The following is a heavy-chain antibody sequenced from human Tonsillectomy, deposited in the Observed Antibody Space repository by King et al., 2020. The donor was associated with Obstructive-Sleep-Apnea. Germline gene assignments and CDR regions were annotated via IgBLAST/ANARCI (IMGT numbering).Heavy chain of an antibody. CDR2: SGST. CDR3: ARRRTTGSSLDP. Sequence: QLQESGPGLVKPSETLSLTCTVSGGSISSYYWSWIRQPPGKGLEWIGYSGSTDYNPSLKSRVTISVDTSKNQFSLKLSSVTAADTAVYYCARRRTTGSSLDPWGQGILVTVSS. J-gene: IGHJ5*02. CDR1: GGSISSYY. V-gene: IGHV4-4*09. D-gene: IGHD1-1*01.